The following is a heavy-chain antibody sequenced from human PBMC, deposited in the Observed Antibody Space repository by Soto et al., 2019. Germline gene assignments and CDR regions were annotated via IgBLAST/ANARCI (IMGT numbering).Heavy chain of an antibody. CDR3: AREITMIVVFPGQNWFDP. Sequence: GASVKVSCKASGGTFSSYAISWVRQAPGQGLEWMGGIIPIFGTANYAQKFQGRVTITADESTSTAYMELSSLRSEDTAVYYCAREITMIVVFPGQNWFDPWGQGTLVTVSS. D-gene: IGHD3-22*01. V-gene: IGHV1-69*13. CDR2: IIPIFGTA. CDR1: GGTFSSYA. J-gene: IGHJ5*02.